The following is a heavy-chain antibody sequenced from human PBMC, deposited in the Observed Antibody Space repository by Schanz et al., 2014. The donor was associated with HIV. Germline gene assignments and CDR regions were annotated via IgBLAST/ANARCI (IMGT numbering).Heavy chain of an antibody. D-gene: IGHD3-3*01. V-gene: IGHV3-48*02. J-gene: IGHJ6*02. CDR3: AREAYYFDFWNGQYYYYGLDA. CDR1: GFTLSSYS. CDR2: ISGSSSTI. Sequence: EVQLVESGGGLEQPGGSLRLSCEASGFTLSSYSMNWVRQAPGKGLEWISYISGSSSTIYYAGSVKGRFTISRDNAKNSLFLPMNSLKDDDTAVHYCAREAYYFDFWNGQYYYYGLDAWGQGTTVTVSS.